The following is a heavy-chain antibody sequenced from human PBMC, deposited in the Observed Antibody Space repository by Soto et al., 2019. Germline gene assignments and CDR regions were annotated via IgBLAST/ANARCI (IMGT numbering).Heavy chain of an antibody. CDR2: VHDSWGA. D-gene: IGHD2-15*01. CDR1: GDSMSGYY. V-gene: IGHV4-59*08. CDR3: VRQGYEPLHGLVDV. J-gene: IGHJ6*02. Sequence: PSETLSLTCTVSGDSMSGYYWSWIRLPPGKPMEWIGYVHDSWGAAYNPSLRSRVAISLDTSKSQFSLSLTSVSATDTAMYYCVRQGYEPLHGLVDVWGQGTTVTVSS.